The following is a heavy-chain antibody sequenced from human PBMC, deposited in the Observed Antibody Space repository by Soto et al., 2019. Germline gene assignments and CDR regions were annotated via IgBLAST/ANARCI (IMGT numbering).Heavy chain of an antibody. CDR1: GYTFTNFG. J-gene: IGHJ4*02. CDR3: ARGTDPTYSDS. CDR2: INVYNGNT. V-gene: IGHV1-18*01. Sequence: QVQVVQSGAEVKKPGASVKVSCKTSGYTFTNFGVNWVRQAPGQGLEWMGWINVYNGNTNYAQQIKGRVIMTTDTSTITAYMELKSLRSDDRAIYYCARGTDPTYSDSWGQGTLVTVYS.